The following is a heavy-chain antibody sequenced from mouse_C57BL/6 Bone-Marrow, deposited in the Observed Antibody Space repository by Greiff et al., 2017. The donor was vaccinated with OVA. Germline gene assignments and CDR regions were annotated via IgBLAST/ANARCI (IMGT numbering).Heavy chain of an antibody. V-gene: IGHV1-53*01. CDR1: GYTFTSYW. CDR3: ARRYAYGSSWDFDY. J-gene: IGHJ2*01. CDR2: INPSNGGT. D-gene: IGHD1-1*01. Sequence: QVQLQQPGTELVKPGASVKLSCKASGYTFTSYWMHWVKQRPGKGLEWIGNINPSNGGTKYNEKFKSKDTLTVDTSSSTSYMQLSSLTSEDSAVYYCARRYAYGSSWDFDYWGQGTTLTVSS.